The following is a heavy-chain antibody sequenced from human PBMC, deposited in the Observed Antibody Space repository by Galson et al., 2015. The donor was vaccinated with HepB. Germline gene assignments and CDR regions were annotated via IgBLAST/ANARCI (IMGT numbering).Heavy chain of an antibody. V-gene: IGHV3-30-3*01. CDR2: ISYDGSNK. CDR3: ARALGRGAFDI. J-gene: IGHJ3*02. Sequence: SLRLSCAASGFTFSSYAMHWVRQAPGKGLEWVAVISYDGSNKYYADSVKGRFTISRDNSKNTLYLQMNSLRAEDTAVYYCARALGRGAFDIWGQGTMVTVSS. CDR1: GFTFSSYA.